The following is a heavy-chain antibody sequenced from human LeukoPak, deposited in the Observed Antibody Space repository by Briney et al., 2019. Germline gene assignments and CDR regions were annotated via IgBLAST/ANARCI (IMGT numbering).Heavy chain of an antibody. Sequence: ASVKVSYKASGGTFSSYAISWVRQAPGQGLEWMGGIIPIFGTANYAQKFQGRVTITADESTSTAYMELSSLRSEDTAVYYCASPQDIVVVPAATRYYYYGMDVWGQGTTVTVSS. V-gene: IGHV1-69*13. CDR3: ASPQDIVVVPAATRYYYYGMDV. CDR1: GGTFSSYA. D-gene: IGHD2-2*01. CDR2: IIPIFGTA. J-gene: IGHJ6*02.